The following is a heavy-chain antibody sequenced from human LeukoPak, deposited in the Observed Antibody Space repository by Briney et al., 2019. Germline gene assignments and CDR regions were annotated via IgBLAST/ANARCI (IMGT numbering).Heavy chain of an antibody. V-gene: IGHV3-9*01. J-gene: IGHJ4*02. D-gene: IGHD3-10*01. CDR1: GFTFNNYA. CDR3: AKSPYYGSGSYPDY. CDR2: ISWNSGSI. Sequence: GGSRRLSCAASGFTFNNYAMHWVRQAPGKGLEWVSGISWNSGSIGYADSVKGRFTISRDNAKNSLYLQMNGLRAEDTALYYCAKSPYYGSGSYPDYWGQGTLVTVSS.